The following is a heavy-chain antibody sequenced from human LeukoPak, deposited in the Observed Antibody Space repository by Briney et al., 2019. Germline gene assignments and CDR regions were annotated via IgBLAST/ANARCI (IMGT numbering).Heavy chain of an antibody. CDR2: INPNSGGT. J-gene: IGHJ4*02. Sequence: ASVKVSCKTSGYMVIAYAIHGVRQAPGQGREWMGWINPNSGGTNYAQKSQGRVIMTRDTSTRTVYMELSRLTSDDTAVYYCARAPLVGTTTEFDYWGQGTLVTVSS. CDR1: GYMVIAYA. V-gene: IGHV1-2*02. D-gene: IGHD1-26*01. CDR3: ARAPLVGTTTEFDY.